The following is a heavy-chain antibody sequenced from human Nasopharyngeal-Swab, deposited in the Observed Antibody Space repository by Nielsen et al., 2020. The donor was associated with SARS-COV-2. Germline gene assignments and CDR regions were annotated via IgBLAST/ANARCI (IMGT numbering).Heavy chain of an antibody. V-gene: IGHV5-51*01. CDR2: IYPGASYT. D-gene: IGHD3-22*01. CDR1: GSSFTSYW. Sequence: VSLRLSSKGSGSSFTSYWICWVRQMPGKRLEWLVIIYPGASYTRYSPSFQGQVTISADKSISTAYLQWSSLKASDTAMYYCARHYYDSSARVGGMDVWGQGTTVTVSS. CDR3: ARHYYDSSARVGGMDV. J-gene: IGHJ6*02.